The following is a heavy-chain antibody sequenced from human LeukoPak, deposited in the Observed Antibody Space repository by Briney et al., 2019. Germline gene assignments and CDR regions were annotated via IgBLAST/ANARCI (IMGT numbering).Heavy chain of an antibody. CDR1: GGSISSYY. V-gene: IGHV4-39*01. CDR2: IYYSGNT. Sequence: SETLSLTCTVSGGSISSYYWGWIRQPPGKGLEWIGSIYYSGNTYYNPSLRGRVTISVDTSKNQFSLNLSSVTAADTAVYYCARFVTGDGAFDIWGQGTMVTASS. J-gene: IGHJ3*02. D-gene: IGHD7-27*01. CDR3: ARFVTGDGAFDI.